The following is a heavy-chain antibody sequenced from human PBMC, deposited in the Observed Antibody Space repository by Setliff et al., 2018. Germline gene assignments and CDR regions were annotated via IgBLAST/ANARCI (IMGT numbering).Heavy chain of an antibody. CDR1: GYSISSGYN. Sequence: SETLSLTCAVSGYSISSGYNWGWIRQPPGKGLEWIASIYYRGSTSYNSSLKSRVSTSVDTSKNQFSLKLSSVTAADTAVYYCARVAQYSSSSFYYYYYGMDVWGQGTTVTVSS. V-gene: IGHV4-38-2*01. CDR2: IYYRGST. D-gene: IGHD6-6*01. CDR3: ARVAQYSSSSFYYYYYGMDV. J-gene: IGHJ6*02.